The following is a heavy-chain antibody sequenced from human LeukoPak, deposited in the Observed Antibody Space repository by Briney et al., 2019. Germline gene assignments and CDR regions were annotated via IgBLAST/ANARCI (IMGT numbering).Heavy chain of an antibody. J-gene: IGHJ4*02. D-gene: IGHD3-22*01. V-gene: IGHV3-21*01. CDR2: IISSSYI. Sequence: GGSLRLSCAASGFTFSSYSMNWVRQAPGKGLEWVSSIISSSYIYYADSVKGRFTISRDNAKNSLYLQMNSLRAEDTAVYYCARSYYDSSGHYYFDYWGQGTLVTVSS. CDR3: ARSYYDSSGHYYFDY. CDR1: GFTFSSYS.